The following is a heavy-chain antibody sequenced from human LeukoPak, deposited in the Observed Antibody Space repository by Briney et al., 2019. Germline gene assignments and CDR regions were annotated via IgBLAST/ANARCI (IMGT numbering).Heavy chain of an antibody. J-gene: IGHJ4*02. CDR2: IYYSGST. CDR3: ARRAITVVRGVIIPDYYFDY. CDR1: GGSMSSYY. D-gene: IGHD3-10*01. V-gene: IGHV4-59*01. Sequence: SETLSLTCTVSGGSMSSYYWSWIRQPPGKGLEWIGHIYYSGSTNYNPSLQSRVTISTDTSKNQFSLKLSSVTAADTAVYCCARRAITVVRGVIIPDYYFDYWGQGTLVTVSS.